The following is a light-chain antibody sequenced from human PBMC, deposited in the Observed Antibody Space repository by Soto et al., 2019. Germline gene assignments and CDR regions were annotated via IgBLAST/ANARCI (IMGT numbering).Light chain of an antibody. J-gene: IGKJ3*01. CDR2: DAS. V-gene: IGKV3-11*01. CDR1: QSIGSF. Sequence: EIVLTQSPATLSFSPGERATLSCRASQSIGSFLAWYQQKPGQPPRLLIYDASNRATGIPGRFSGSGSGTDFTLTISILEPEDFAFYYCQQRGNWPPTFGPGTKVNIK. CDR3: QQRGNWPPT.